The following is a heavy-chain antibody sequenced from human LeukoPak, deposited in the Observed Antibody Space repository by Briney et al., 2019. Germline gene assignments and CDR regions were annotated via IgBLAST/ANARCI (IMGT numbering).Heavy chain of an antibody. CDR1: GYTFTGYY. CDR3: ARDGSAAAAPDAFDI. D-gene: IGHD6-13*01. V-gene: IGHV1-2*02. CDR2: ISPKSGGT. Sequence: ASVKVSCKASGYTFTGYYMHWVRQAPGQGLEWMGWISPKSGGTNYAQTFQGRVTMTRDTSIGTAYMELSRLRSDDTAVYYCARDGSAAAAPDAFDIWGQGTMVTVSS. J-gene: IGHJ3*02.